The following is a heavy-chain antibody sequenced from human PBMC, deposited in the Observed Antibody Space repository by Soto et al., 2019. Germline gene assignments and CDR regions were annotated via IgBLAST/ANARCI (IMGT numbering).Heavy chain of an antibody. J-gene: IGHJ6*02. Sequence: SVKVSCKASGGTFSSYAISWVRQAPGQGLEWMGGIIPIFGTANYAQKFQGRVTITADESTSTAYTELSSLRSEDTAVYYCATRDSGSYPYSYYGTDVRGQAHTVTLS. CDR3: ATRDSGSYPYSYYGTDV. CDR1: GGTFSSYA. D-gene: IGHD1-26*01. V-gene: IGHV1-69*13. CDR2: IIPIFGTA.